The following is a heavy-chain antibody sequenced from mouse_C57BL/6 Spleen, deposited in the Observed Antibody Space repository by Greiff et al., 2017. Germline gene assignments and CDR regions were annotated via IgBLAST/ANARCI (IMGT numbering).Heavy chain of an antibody. Sequence: EVMLVESGGGLVKPGGSLKLSCAASGFTFSDYGMHWVRQAPEKGLEWVAYISSGSSTNYYADTVKGRFTISRDNAKNTLFLQMTSLRSEDTAMYYCARPNWDGAMDYWGQGTSVTVSS. V-gene: IGHV5-17*01. J-gene: IGHJ4*01. CDR1: GFTFSDYG. CDR3: ARPNWDGAMDY. D-gene: IGHD4-1*01. CDR2: ISSGSSTN.